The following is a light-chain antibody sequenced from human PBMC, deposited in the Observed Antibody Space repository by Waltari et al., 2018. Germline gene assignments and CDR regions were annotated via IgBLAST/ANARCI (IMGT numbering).Light chain of an antibody. CDR1: QAISGY. J-gene: IGKJ5*01. Sequence: NQLTQSPSSLSASVGDRVTIACRASQAISGYLAWYQQKPGKAPKLLIYAASTLQSGVPSRLSGSGSGTDFTLTISSLQPEDFATYYCQQLKSYPITFGQGTRLEIK. CDR2: AAS. V-gene: IGKV1-9*01. CDR3: QQLKSYPIT.